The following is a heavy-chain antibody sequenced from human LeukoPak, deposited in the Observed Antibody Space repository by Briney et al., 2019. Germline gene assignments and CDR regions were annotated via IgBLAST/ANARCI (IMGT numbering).Heavy chain of an antibody. J-gene: IGHJ4*02. CDR1: GFTFSSYA. CDR2: ISYDGSNK. V-gene: IGHV3-30*04. D-gene: IGHD3-3*01. Sequence: GRSLRLSCAASGFTFSSYAMHWVRQAPGKGLEWVAVISYDGSNKYYADSVKGRFTISRDNSKNTLYLQMNSLRAGDTAVYYCAREVDDFWSGGYFDYWGQGTLVTVSS. CDR3: AREVDDFWSGGYFDY.